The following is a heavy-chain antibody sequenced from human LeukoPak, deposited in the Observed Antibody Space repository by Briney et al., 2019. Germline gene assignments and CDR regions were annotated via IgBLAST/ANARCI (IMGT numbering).Heavy chain of an antibody. CDR3: ARDRSTSSL. V-gene: IGHV1-18*01. CDR1: GYTFTNYV. Sequence: GSSVNVSCKASGYTFTNYVISWVRQAPGQGLEWMGWISAYNGNTDYAQKFQGRVNMTIDTSTTTAYMELRSLISDATAVYYCARDRSTSSLWGQGTLDTVSS. J-gene: IGHJ4*02. CDR2: ISAYNGNT. D-gene: IGHD6-6*01.